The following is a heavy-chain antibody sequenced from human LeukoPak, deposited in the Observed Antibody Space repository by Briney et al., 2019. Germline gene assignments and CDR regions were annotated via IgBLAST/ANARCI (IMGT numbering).Heavy chain of an antibody. CDR2: ISGSGGST. CDR3: AKDHHIVVVTAILFDY. V-gene: IGHV3-23*01. D-gene: IGHD2-21*02. CDR1: GFTFSSYG. Sequence: PGGSLRLSCAASGFTFSSYGMSWVRQAPGKGLEWVSAISGSGGSTYYADSVKGRFTISRDNSKNTLYLQMNSLRAEDTAVYYCAKDHHIVVVTAILFDYWGQGTLVTVSS. J-gene: IGHJ4*02.